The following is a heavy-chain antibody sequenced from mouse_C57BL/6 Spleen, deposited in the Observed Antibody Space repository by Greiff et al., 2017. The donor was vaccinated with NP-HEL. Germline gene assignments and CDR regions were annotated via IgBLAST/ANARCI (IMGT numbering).Heavy chain of an antibody. J-gene: IGHJ4*01. Sequence: EVQLQQSGPGLVKPSQSLSLTCSVTGYSITSGYYWNWIRQFPGNKLEWMGYISYDGSNNYNPSLKNRISITRDTSKNQFFLKLNSVTTEDTATYYCARDRWDYYAMDYWGQGTSVTVSS. CDR3: ARDRWDYYAMDY. D-gene: IGHD4-1*01. V-gene: IGHV3-6*01. CDR1: GYSITSGYY. CDR2: ISYDGSN.